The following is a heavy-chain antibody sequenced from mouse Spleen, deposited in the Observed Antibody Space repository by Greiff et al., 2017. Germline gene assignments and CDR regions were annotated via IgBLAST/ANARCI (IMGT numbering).Heavy chain of an antibody. V-gene: IGHV1-39*01. CDR3: ARSGGNYRDYYAMDY. J-gene: IGHJ4*01. CDR2: INPNYGTT. CDR1: GYSFTDYN. D-gene: IGHD2-1*01. Sequence: VHVKQSGPELVKPGASVKISCKASGYSFTDYNMNWVKQSNGKSLEWIGVINPNYGTTSYNQKFKGKATLTVDQSSSTAYMQLNSLTSEDSAVYYCARSGGNYRDYYAMDYWGQGTSVTVSS.